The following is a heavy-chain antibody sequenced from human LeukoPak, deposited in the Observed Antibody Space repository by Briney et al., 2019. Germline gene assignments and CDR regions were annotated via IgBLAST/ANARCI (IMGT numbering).Heavy chain of an antibody. Sequence: PGGSLRLSCAASGFTFRSYWMHWVRQAPGKGLVWVSRINSDGSSTSYADSVKGRFTISRDNAKNTLYLQMNSLRAEDTAVYYCITMIESSDIYWGQGTLVTVSS. CDR3: ITMIESSDIY. V-gene: IGHV3-74*01. CDR2: INSDGSST. CDR1: GFTFRSYW. D-gene: IGHD3-22*01. J-gene: IGHJ4*02.